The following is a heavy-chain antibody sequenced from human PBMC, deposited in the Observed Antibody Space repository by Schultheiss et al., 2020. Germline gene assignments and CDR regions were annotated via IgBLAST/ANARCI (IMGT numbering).Heavy chain of an antibody. CDR2: ITHSGCT. D-gene: IGHD2-15*01. J-gene: IGHJ5*02. V-gene: IGHV4-4*02. Sequence: SETLSLTCAVSGGSISSSNWWSWVRQPPGKGLEWIGEITHSGCTIYNPSLKSRVTISLDKSKNQFSLKLSSVTAADTAVYYCARGDCSGGSCYHVPPYNWFDPWGQGTLVTV. CDR3: ARGDCSGGSCYHVPPYNWFDP. CDR1: GGSISSSNW.